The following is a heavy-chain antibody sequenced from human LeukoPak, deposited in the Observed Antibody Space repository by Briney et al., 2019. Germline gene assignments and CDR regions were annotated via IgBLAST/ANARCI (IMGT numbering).Heavy chain of an antibody. V-gene: IGHV1-69*04. CDR3: ARVGTTGRKYNWFDP. J-gene: IGHJ5*02. CDR1: GGTFSSYA. D-gene: IGHD1-1*01. CDR2: IIPIFGIA. Sequence: GSSVKVSCKASGGTFSSYAISWVRQAPGQGLEWMGRIIPIFGIANYAQKFQGRVTITADKSTSTAYMELSSLRSEDTAVYYCARVGTTGRKYNWFDPWSQGTLVTVSS.